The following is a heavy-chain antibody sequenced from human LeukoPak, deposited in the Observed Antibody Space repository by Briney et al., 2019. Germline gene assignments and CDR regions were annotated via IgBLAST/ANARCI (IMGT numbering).Heavy chain of an antibody. J-gene: IGHJ3*02. V-gene: IGHV1-24*01. CDR3: ATPTFFGVVISAFHI. Sequence: GASVKVSCRVSGYTLTELPMHWVRHAPGKGLEWMGGFDPEDGETIYAQRFQGRVTMTEDTSTDTAYMELSSLTYEDTAVYYCATPTFFGVVISAFHIWGQGTKVTVSS. D-gene: IGHD3-3*01. CDR1: GYTLTELP. CDR2: FDPEDGET.